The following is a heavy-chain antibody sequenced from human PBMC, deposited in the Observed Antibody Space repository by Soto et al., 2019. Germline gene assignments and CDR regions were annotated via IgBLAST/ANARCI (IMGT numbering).Heavy chain of an antibody. CDR3: ARELNTDPSAYYSFAY. J-gene: IGHJ4*02. CDR1: GYTFTAYG. CDR2: VSTNNADT. D-gene: IGHD3-22*01. V-gene: IGHV1-18*01. Sequence: QVLLVQSGPEVKMPGASVKVSCKTSGYTFTAYGLAWLRQAPGQRPEWMGWVSTNNADTNYAPSLQGRVTMTTDKSTTTTYMELRSLRYDDTAVYYCARELNTDPSAYYSFAYWGQGTLVTVSS.